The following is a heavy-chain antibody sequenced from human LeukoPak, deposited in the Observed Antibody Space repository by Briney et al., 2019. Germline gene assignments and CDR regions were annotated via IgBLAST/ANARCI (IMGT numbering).Heavy chain of an antibody. CDR3: ARGLSVGRYCSGGGCSQAYYFDY. V-gene: IGHV3-21*01. CDR1: GFTFSSYS. Sequence: GGSLRLSCAASGFTFSSYSMNWVRQAPGKGLEWVSSISSSSSYIYYADSVKGRFTISRDNAKNSLYLQMNSLRAEDTAVYYCARGLSVGRYCSGGGCSQAYYFDYWGQGTLVTVSS. CDR2: ISSSSSYI. D-gene: IGHD2-15*01. J-gene: IGHJ4*02.